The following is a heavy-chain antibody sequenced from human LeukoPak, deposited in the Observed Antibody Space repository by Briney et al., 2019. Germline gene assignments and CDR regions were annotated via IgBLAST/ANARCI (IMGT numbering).Heavy chain of an antibody. J-gene: IGHJ6*02. CDR2: AYYSGST. D-gene: IGHD3-10*01. V-gene: IGHV4-39*01. CDR1: SGSISSNNYY. CDR3: ARHYAMRPYYFGSGSSKGSYGMDV. Sequence: SETLSLTCTVSSGSISSNNYYWGWIRQPPGKGLEWIASAYYSGSTYYNLSLKSRVTMSVDTSTNQFSLKLGSVTAADTAVYYCARHYAMRPYYFGSGSSKGSYGMDVWGQGTTVIVSS.